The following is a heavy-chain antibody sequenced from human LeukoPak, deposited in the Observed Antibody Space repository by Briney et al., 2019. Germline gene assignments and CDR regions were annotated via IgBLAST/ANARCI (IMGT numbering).Heavy chain of an antibody. J-gene: IGHJ6*03. CDR1: GGSFSGYY. Sequence: PSETLSLTCAGYGGSFSGYYWSWMRQFPGKGLEWIGEINHIGFTNYNPSLKSRATISADMSKNQFSLRLYSVTAADSAVYYCATSNCTGGSCYRARGNYNDFMDVWGKGATVTVSS. CDR3: ATSNCTGGSCYRARGNYNDFMDV. CDR2: INHIGFT. D-gene: IGHD2-15*01. V-gene: IGHV4-34*01.